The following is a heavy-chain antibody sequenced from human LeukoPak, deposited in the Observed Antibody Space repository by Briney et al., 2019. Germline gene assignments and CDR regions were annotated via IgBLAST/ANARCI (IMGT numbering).Heavy chain of an antibody. J-gene: IGHJ6*02. V-gene: IGHV1-18*01. CDR3: ARDDCSSTSCHYYGMDV. D-gene: IGHD2-2*01. Sequence: ASVKVSCKASGYSFTSYGISWVRQAPGQGLEWMGWISAYNGNTNYAQKLQGRVTMTTDTSTSTAYMELRSLRSDVTAVYYCARDDCSSTSCHYYGMDVWGQGTTVTVSS. CDR1: GYSFTSYG. CDR2: ISAYNGNT.